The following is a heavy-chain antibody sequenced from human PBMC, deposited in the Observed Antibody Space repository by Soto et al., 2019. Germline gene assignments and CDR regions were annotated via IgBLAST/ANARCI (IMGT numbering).Heavy chain of an antibody. J-gene: IGHJ3*02. Sequence: ASVKVSCKASGGTFSSYAISWVRQAPGQGLEWMGGIIPIFGTANYAQKFQGRVTITADESTSTAYMELSSLRSEDTAVYYCARAGIAARPSAFDIWGQGTMVTVSS. CDR2: IIPIFGTA. CDR1: GGTFSSYA. D-gene: IGHD6-6*01. CDR3: ARAGIAARPSAFDI. V-gene: IGHV1-69*13.